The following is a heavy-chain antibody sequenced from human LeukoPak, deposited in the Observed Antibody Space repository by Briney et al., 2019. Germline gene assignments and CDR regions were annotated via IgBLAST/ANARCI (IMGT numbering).Heavy chain of an antibody. CDR2: INAGNGNT. D-gene: IGHD3-3*01. CDR3: AREGVEWLIVNWFDP. J-gene: IGHJ5*02. Sequence: GASVKVSCKASGYTFTSYAMHWVRQAPGQRLEWMGWINAGNGNTKYSQKFQGRVTITRDTSASTAYMELSSLRSEDTAVYYCAREGVEWLIVNWFDPWGQGTLVTVSS. CDR1: GYTFTSYA. V-gene: IGHV1-3*01.